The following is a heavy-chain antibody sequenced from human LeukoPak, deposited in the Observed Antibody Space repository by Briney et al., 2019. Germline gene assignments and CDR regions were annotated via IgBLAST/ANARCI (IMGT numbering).Heavy chain of an antibody. V-gene: IGHV1-18*04. CDR3: AREEGGLRYFDYFDY. J-gene: IGHJ4*02. CDR1: GYTFTSYG. Sequence: ASVKVSCKASGYTFTSYGISWVRQAPGQGLEWMGWNSAYNGNTNYAQKLQGRVTMTTDTSTSTAYMELRSLRSDDTAVYYCAREEGGLRYFDYFDYWGQGTLVTVSS. CDR2: NSAYNGNT. D-gene: IGHD3-9*01.